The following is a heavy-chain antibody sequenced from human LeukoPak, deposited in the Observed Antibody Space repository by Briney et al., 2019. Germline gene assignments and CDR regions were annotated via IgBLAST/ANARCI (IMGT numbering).Heavy chain of an antibody. CDR1: GYTFTGYY. Sequence: ASVKVSCKASGYTFTGYYMHWVRQAPGQGLEWMGWINPNSGGTNYAQKFQGRVTMTRNTSISTAYMELSRLRSDDTAVYYCAREAKIMFGSGYYTALGAFDIWGQGTMVTVSS. V-gene: IGHV1-2*02. CDR2: INPNSGGT. D-gene: IGHD3-3*01. J-gene: IGHJ3*02. CDR3: AREAKIMFGSGYYTALGAFDI.